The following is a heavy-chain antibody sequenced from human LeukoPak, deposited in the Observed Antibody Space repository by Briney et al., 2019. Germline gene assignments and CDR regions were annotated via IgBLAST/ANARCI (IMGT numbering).Heavy chain of an antibody. V-gene: IGHV5-51*01. Sequence: GESLKISCKGSGYSFASYWIGWVRQMPGKGLEWMGIIYPGDSDTRHSPSFQGQVTISADKSISTAYLQWSSLKASDTAMYYCARHQRLDYYDSRGEFDYWGQGTLVTVSS. D-gene: IGHD3-22*01. CDR2: IYPGDSDT. CDR1: GYSFASYW. CDR3: ARHQRLDYYDSRGEFDY. J-gene: IGHJ4*02.